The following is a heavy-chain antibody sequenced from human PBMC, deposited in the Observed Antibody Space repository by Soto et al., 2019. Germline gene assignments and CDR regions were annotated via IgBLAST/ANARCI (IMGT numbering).Heavy chain of an antibody. Sequence: GSLRLSCAASGFTFSSNYMSWVRQAPGKGLEWVSVIYSGGSTYYADSVKGRFTISRDNSKNTLYLQMNSLRAEDTAVYYCARVREWSSSQDAFDIWGQGTMVTVSS. CDR1: GFTFSSNY. J-gene: IGHJ3*02. V-gene: IGHV3-53*01. CDR3: ARVREWSSSQDAFDI. D-gene: IGHD6-6*01. CDR2: IYSGGST.